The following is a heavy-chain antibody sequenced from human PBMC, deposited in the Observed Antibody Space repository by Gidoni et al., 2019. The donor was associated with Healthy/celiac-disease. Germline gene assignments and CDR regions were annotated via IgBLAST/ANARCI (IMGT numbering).Heavy chain of an antibody. D-gene: IGHD6-13*01. V-gene: IGHV4-39*01. CDR2: IYYSGST. Sequence: QLQLQESGPGLVKPSETLSLTCTVPGGSISSSSYYWGWIRQPPGKGLEWIGSIYYSGSTYYNPSLKSRVTISVDTSKNQFSLKLSSVTAADTAVYYCARAIAAAGELYGMDVWGQGTTVTVSS. J-gene: IGHJ6*02. CDR1: GGSISSSSYY. CDR3: ARAIAAAGELYGMDV.